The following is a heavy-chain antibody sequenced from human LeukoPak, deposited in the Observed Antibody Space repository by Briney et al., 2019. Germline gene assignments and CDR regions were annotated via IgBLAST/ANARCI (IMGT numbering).Heavy chain of an antibody. CDR3: AKDPLYSSSSGGFDY. CDR1: GFTFSSYW. CDR2: IKQDGSEK. Sequence: GGSLRLSCAASGFTFSSYWMSWVRQAPGKGLEWVANIKQDGSEKYYVDSVKGRFTISRDNAKNSLYLQMNSLRTEDTAVYYCAKDPLYSSSSGGFDYWGQGTLVTVSS. D-gene: IGHD6-6*01. V-gene: IGHV3-7*01. J-gene: IGHJ4*02.